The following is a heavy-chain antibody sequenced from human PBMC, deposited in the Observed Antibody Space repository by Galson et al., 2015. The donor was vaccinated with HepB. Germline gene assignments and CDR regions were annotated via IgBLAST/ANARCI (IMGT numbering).Heavy chain of an antibody. V-gene: IGHV3-11*01. CDR1: GFTFSDYY. Sequence: SLRLSCAASGFTFSDYYMSWIRQAPGKGLEWVSYISSSGSTIYCADSVKGRFTISRDNAKNSLYLQMNSLRAEDTAVYYCAREEGEYRYSSSWYVDYWGQGTLVTVSS. D-gene: IGHD6-13*01. J-gene: IGHJ4*02. CDR3: AREEGEYRYSSSWYVDY. CDR2: ISSSGSTI.